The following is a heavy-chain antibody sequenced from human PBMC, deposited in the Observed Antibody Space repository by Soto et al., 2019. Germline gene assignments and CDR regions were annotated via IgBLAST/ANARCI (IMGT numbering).Heavy chain of an antibody. CDR1: SGSVSSSSFF. Sequence: PSETLSLTCTVSSGSVSSSSFFWGWTRQSPGKGLEWIGSIYYSGTTYYNPSLKSRVTISVDTSKSQFSLKVSSVTAADTAVYYCARHPATSVTWFYGMDVWGQGTTVTVSS. CDR2: IYYSGTT. CDR3: ARHPATSVTWFYGMDV. J-gene: IGHJ6*02. D-gene: IGHD4-4*01. V-gene: IGHV4-39*01.